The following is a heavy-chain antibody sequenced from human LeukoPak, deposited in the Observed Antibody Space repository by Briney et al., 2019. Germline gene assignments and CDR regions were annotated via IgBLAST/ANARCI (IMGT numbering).Heavy chain of an antibody. CDR3: ARDHNWGSDY. CDR2: ITVDSKYK. Sequence: GGPLRLSCAASGFTFSSYCMNWVRQAPGRGLEWVSSITVDSKYKYYADSVKGRFTISRDNAKVSLYLQMSSLRAEDTAVYYCARDHNWGSDYWGQGTLVTVSS. V-gene: IGHV3-21*01. CDR1: GFTFSSYC. D-gene: IGHD7-27*01. J-gene: IGHJ4*02.